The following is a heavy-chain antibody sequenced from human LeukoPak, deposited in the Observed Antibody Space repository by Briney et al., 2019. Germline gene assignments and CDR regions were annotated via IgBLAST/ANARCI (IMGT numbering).Heavy chain of an antibody. V-gene: IGHV4-4*07. D-gene: IGHD2-15*01. CDR3: ARDTWGQYCSGGSCHPHYFDY. Sequence: SETLSLTCTVSGGSISSYYWSWIRQPAGKGLEWIGRIYTSGSTNYNPSLKSRVTMSVDTSKNQFSLKLSSVTAADTAVYYCARDTWGQYCSGGSCHPHYFDYWGQGTLVTVSS. CDR1: GGSISSYY. CDR2: IYTSGST. J-gene: IGHJ4*02.